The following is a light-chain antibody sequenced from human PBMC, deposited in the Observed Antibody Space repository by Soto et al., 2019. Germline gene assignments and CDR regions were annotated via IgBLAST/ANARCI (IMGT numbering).Light chain of an antibody. J-gene: IGLJ3*02. V-gene: IGLV2-8*01. CDR3: SSYAGSKNWV. CDR2: EVS. CDR1: SSDVGNYKY. Sequence: QSVLTQSPSASWSPGQSVTISCTGTSSDVGNYKYVSWYQQHPGKAPKLMIYEVSKRPSGVPDRFSGSKSGNTASLTVSGLQAEDEADYYCSSYAGSKNWVFGGGTKVTVL.